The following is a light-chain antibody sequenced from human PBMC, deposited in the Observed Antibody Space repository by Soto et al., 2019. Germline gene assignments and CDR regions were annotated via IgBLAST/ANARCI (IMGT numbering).Light chain of an antibody. Sequence: EIVMTQSPVTLSVSPGERATLSCRASQSVSSNLAWYQQKPGQAPRLLIYGASTRATGIPARFSGSGSGTEFTLTISSLQSEDFAVYYCQQYSNWPSYTFGQGTKVEIK. CDR3: QQYSNWPSYT. CDR2: GAS. J-gene: IGKJ2*01. CDR1: QSVSSN. V-gene: IGKV3-15*01.